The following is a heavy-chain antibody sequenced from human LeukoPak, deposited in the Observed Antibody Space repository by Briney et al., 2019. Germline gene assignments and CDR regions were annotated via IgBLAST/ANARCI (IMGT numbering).Heavy chain of an antibody. CDR3: AGPYYGDLQDAFDI. CDR1: GGSISSSSYY. D-gene: IGHD4-17*01. J-gene: IGHJ3*02. Sequence: PSETLSLTCTVSGGSISSSSYYWGWIRQPPGKGLEWIGSIYYSGSTYYNPSLKSRVTISVDTSKNQFSLKLSSVTAADTAVYYCAGPYYGDLQDAFDIWGQGTMVTVSS. CDR2: IYYSGST. V-gene: IGHV4-39*01.